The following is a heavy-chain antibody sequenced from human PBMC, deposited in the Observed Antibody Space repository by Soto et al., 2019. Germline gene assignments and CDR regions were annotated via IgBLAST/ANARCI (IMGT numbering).Heavy chain of an antibody. J-gene: IGHJ5*02. V-gene: IGHV1-69*12. CDR3: AREVVVAATGLFVP. Sequence: QVQLVQSGAEVKKPGSSVKVSCKASGGTFSSYAISWVRQAPGRGLEWMGGIIPIFGRANYAQKFQGRVTITAADAPSTSYMELSGLRPEETAVYSCAREVVVAATGLFVPRGQGALVTVDS. CDR2: IIPIFGRA. D-gene: IGHD2-15*01. CDR1: GGTFSSYA.